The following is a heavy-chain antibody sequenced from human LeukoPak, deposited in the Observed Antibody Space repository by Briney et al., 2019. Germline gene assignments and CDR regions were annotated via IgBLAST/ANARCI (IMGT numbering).Heavy chain of an antibody. J-gene: IGHJ4*02. D-gene: IGHD3-9*01. CDR1: GGSISSYY. V-gene: IGHV4-59*01. CDR2: IYYSGST. Sequence: SETLSLTCTVSGGSISSYYWSWIRQPPGKGLEWIGYIYYSGSTNYNPSLKSRVTISVDTSKNQFSLKLSSVTAADTAVYYCARAPRNILTGYSFDYWGQGTLVTVSS. CDR3: ARAPRNILTGYSFDY.